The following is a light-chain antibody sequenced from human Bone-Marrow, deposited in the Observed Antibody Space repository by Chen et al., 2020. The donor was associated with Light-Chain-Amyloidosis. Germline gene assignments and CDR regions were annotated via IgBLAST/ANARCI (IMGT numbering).Light chain of an antibody. J-gene: IGKJ2*01. Sequence: AIQLTQSPSSLSASVGDRVTITCRASQGISSALAWYQQKPGKAPKLLIYDASSLESGVPSRFSGSGSGIDFTLTISSLQPEDFATYYCQQFNSYPSYTFGQGTKLEIK. CDR3: QQFNSYPSYT. CDR1: QGISSA. CDR2: DAS. V-gene: IGKV1-13*02.